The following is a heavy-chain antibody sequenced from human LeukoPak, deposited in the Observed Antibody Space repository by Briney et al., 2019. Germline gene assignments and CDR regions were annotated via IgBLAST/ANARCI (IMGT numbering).Heavy chain of an antibody. Sequence: PSETLSLTCTVSDGSMSNYWWNWIRQPPGKGLGWIGYIYYDGSTYYNPALNSRVTISIDTSKNQFSLKLNSVTAADTAVYYCARRLCSSLTCNIGPSGNWLDPWGQGTLVTVSS. D-gene: IGHD2-2*02. J-gene: IGHJ5*02. V-gene: IGHV4-59*08. CDR3: ARRLCSSLTCNIGPSGNWLDP. CDR1: DGSMSNYW. CDR2: IYYDGST.